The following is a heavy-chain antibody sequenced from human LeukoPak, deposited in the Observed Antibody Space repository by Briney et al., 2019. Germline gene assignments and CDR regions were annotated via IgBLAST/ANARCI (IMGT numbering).Heavy chain of an antibody. V-gene: IGHV3-9*01. CDR3: AKDRLYYDSRLGAFDI. CDR1: GFTFDDYA. Sequence: GGSLRLSCAASGFTFDDYAMHRVRQAPGKGLEWVSGISRNSGSIGYADSVKGRFTISRDNAKNSLYLQMNSLRAEDTALYYCAKDRLYYDSRLGAFDIWGQGTMVTVSS. CDR2: ISRNSGSI. D-gene: IGHD3-22*01. J-gene: IGHJ3*02.